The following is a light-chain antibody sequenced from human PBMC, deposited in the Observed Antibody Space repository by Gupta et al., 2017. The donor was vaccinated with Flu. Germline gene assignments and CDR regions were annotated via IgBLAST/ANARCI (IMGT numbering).Light chain of an antibody. J-gene: IGKJ5*01. CDR3: QQYNNWPPIT. CDR2: GAS. Sequence: EVLMTQSPATLSVSPGERATLSCRASRSVSSNLAWYQQKPGQAPRLLIYGASTRATGIPARFSGSGSGTEFTLTISSLQSEDFAVYYCQQYNNWPPITVGQGTRLEIK. V-gene: IGKV3-15*01. CDR1: RSVSSN.